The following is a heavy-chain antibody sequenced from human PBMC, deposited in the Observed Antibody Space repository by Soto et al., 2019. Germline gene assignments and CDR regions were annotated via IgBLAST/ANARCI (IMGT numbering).Heavy chain of an antibody. CDR1: GGSISSYY. J-gene: IGHJ6*02. V-gene: IGHV4-59*01. CDR2: IYYSGTT. D-gene: IGHD4-4*01. CDR3: ARTYCTTTACQAHGIDV. Sequence: KTSETLSLTCTVSGGSISSYYWSWIRQPAGKGLEWIGYIYYSGTTNYNPPLKSRITISVDTSGNQFSLKLSSVTAADTAVYFCARTYCTTTACQAHGIDVCGQGTTVTVSS.